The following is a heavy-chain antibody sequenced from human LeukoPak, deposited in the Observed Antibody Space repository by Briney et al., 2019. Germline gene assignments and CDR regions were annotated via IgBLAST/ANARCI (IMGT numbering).Heavy chain of an antibody. V-gene: IGHV3-66*01. CDR1: ELTVSINF. D-gene: IGHD3-10*01. CDR2: IYSSGDT. J-gene: IGHJ4*02. CDR3: ARALGGITMVRGVPLPFGY. Sequence: PGGSLRLSCAASELTVSINFMSWVRQAPGRGLEWVSVIYSSGDTYYADSVKGRFTISRDNSKNTLYLQMSSLRAEDTPVYYCARALGGITMVRGVPLPFGYWGQGTLVTVSS.